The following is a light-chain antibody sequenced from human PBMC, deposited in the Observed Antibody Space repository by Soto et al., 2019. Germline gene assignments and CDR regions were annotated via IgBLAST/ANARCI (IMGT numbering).Light chain of an antibody. CDR2: GTS. CDR3: LQHNSYPRT. CDR1: QGISTS. V-gene: IGKV1-17*03. J-gene: IGKJ1*01. Sequence: DIQMTQSPSVMSASVGDRVTITCRASQGISTSLAWFQQKPGKVPKRLIFGTSNLESGAPSRFSGSGSGTEFTLTISSLQPEDFATYYCLQHNSYPRTFGQGTKVDIK.